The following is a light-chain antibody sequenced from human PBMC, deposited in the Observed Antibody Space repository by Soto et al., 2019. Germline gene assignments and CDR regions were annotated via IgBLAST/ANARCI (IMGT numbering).Light chain of an antibody. CDR2: DAS. CDR3: QQRSNWPPWT. Sequence: EIVLTQSPATLSLSPGERATLSCRASQSVSSYLAWYQQKPGQAPRLLIQDASNRATGIPARFSGSGSGTDFTLTFSSLEPEDFAVYYCQQRSNWPPWTFGQGTKVEIK. J-gene: IGKJ1*01. V-gene: IGKV3-11*01. CDR1: QSVSSY.